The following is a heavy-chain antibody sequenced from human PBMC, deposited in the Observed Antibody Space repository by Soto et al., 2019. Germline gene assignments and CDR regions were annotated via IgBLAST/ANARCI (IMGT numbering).Heavy chain of an antibody. CDR1: GVAINSYY. D-gene: IGHD3-3*01. J-gene: IGHJ5*02. V-gene: IGHV4-4*07. CDR3: ARGQRFSDWFDP. Sequence: SVTLSLTCPVAGVAINSYYWTLIRQPAGKGLEWIGRIYSSGSTKYNPSLQSRVTMSLDTSKNQFSLRLTSVTAADTAVYYCARGQRFSDWFDPWGQGTGVTVSA. CDR2: IYSSGST.